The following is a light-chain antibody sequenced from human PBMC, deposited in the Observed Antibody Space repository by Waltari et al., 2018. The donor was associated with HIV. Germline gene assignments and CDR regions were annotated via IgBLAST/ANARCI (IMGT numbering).Light chain of an antibody. CDR3: SSYAGSNTFV. CDR2: EVT. V-gene: IGLV2-8*01. CDR1: STDFVGYNY. J-gene: IGLJ1*01. Sequence: QSALPQPPPASGSPGPSVPISCTGPSTDFVGYNYDSWYQQHPDKAPKLMIYEVTKRPSGVPDRFSGSKSGNTASLTISGLQAEDEADYYCSSYAGSNTFVFGTGTKVTVL.